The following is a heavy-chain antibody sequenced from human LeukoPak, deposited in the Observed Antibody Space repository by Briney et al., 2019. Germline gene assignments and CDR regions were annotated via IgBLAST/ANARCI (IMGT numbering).Heavy chain of an antibody. D-gene: IGHD1-26*01. V-gene: IGHV3-30*02. CDR3: AKPSGSGVDY. J-gene: IGHJ4*02. Sequence: PGGSLRLSCAASGFTFSSYGMHWVRQAPGKGLEWVAFIRSDGYRTYYADSVKGRFTIIRDNSKNTLYLQMNRLTVEDMALYYCAKPSGSGVDYWGRGTRVTVSS. CDR1: GFTFSSYG. CDR2: IRSDGYRT.